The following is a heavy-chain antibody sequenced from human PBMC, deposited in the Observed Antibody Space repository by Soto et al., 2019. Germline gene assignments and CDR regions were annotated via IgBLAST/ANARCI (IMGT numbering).Heavy chain of an antibody. V-gene: IGHV3-9*01. CDR1: GFTFDDYA. CDR2: ISWNSGSI. CDR3: AKDSLGLIAVAGSFDY. D-gene: IGHD6-19*01. Sequence: GGSLRLSCAASGFTFDDYAMHWVRQAPGKGLEWVSGISWNSGSIGYADSVKGRFTISRDNAKNSLYLQMNSLRAEDTALYYCAKDSLGLIAVAGSFDYWGQGTLVTVSS. J-gene: IGHJ4*02.